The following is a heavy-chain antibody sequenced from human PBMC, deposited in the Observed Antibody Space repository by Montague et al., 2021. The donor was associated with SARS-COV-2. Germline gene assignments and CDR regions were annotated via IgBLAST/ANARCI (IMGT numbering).Heavy chain of an antibody. Sequence: SETLSLTCTVSGGSIGSHYWSWIRLPPGKGLEWVGHIYYTGITKXKSSLKRRVTISVDTSKNQLSLKLDSVTAADTAVYYCARGSGSAGATWFDPWGQGTLVTVSS. CDR1: GGSIGSHY. V-gene: IGHV4-59*11. CDR3: ARGSGSAGATWFDP. D-gene: IGHD6-25*01. CDR2: IYYTGIT. J-gene: IGHJ5*02.